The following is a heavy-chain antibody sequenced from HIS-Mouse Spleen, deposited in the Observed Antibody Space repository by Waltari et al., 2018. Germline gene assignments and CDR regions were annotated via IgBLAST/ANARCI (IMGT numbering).Heavy chain of an antibody. CDR1: GYTFTGYY. CDR2: NNPNSGCT. D-gene: IGHD1-26*01. J-gene: IGHJ3*02. Sequence: QVQLVQSGAEVKKPGASVKVSCKASGYTFTGYYMHWVRQAPGQGLEWMGWNNPNSGCTNYAQKFQGRVTMTRDTSIRTAYMELSRLRSDDTAVYYCASYRIVGVTGAFDIWGQGTMVTVSS. CDR3: ASYRIVGVTGAFDI. V-gene: IGHV1-2*02.